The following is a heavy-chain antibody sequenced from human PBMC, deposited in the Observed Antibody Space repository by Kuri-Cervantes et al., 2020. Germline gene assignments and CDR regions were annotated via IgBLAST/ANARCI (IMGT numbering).Heavy chain of an antibody. V-gene: IGHV1-69*06. CDR2: IIPIFGTA. Sequence: SVKVSCKASGGTFSSYAINWVRQAPGQGLEWMGGIIPIFGTANYAQKFQGRVTITADKSTSTAYMELSSLRSEDTAVYYCARDEFYGSGSHYNHWGQGTLVTVSS. D-gene: IGHD3-10*01. J-gene: IGHJ5*02. CDR3: ARDEFYGSGSHYNH. CDR1: GGTFSSYA.